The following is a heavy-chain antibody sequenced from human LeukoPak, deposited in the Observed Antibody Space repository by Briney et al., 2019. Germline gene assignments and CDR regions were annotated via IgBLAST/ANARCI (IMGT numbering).Heavy chain of an antibody. CDR2: MNPNSGNT. J-gene: IGHJ5*02. CDR1: GYTFTSYD. V-gene: IGHV1-8*03. Sequence: GASVKVSCKASGYTFTSYDINWVRQATGQGLEWMGWMNPNSGNTGYAQKFQGRVTITRNTSISTAYMELSSLRSEDTAVYYCARDPHEYCSSTSCYLNWFDPWGQGTLVTVSS. CDR3: ARDPHEYCSSTSCYLNWFDP. D-gene: IGHD2-2*01.